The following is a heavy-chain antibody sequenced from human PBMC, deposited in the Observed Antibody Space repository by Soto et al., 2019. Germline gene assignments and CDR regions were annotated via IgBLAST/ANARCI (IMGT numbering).Heavy chain of an antibody. CDR3: ARGRGSCSSFCASDI. J-gene: IGHJ3*02. CDR2: INSGGSP. CDR1: GLTVNSND. D-gene: IGHD2-15*01. Sequence: GGSLRLSCAVSGLTVNSNDMTWVRQAPGKGLEWVSVINSGGSPKYAHSVKGRFTISRDNAKNSLFLQMNSLRVEDTAVYYCARGRGSCSSFCASDIWGQGTMVTVSS. V-gene: IGHV3-66*01.